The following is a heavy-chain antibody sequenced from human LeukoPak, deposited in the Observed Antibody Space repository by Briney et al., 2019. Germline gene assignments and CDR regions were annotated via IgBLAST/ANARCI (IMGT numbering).Heavy chain of an antibody. CDR3: ARDRSMSGWYIDL. CDR1: GYSISSGYY. CDR2: IWYDGSNK. J-gene: IGHJ2*01. D-gene: IGHD2/OR15-2a*01. Sequence: LSLTCTVSGYSISSGYYWGWVRRPPGKGLEWVAVIWYDGSNKYYPDSVQGRFTISRDNSKNTLYLQVNSLRAEDTAVYYCARDRSMSGWYIDLWGRGTLVTVSS. V-gene: IGHV3-33*08.